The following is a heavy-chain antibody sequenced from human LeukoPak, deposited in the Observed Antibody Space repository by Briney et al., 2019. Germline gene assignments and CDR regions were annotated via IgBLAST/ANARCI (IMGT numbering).Heavy chain of an antibody. V-gene: IGHV4-61*02. Sequence: PSQTLSLTCTVSGGSISSGSYYWSWIRQPAGKGLEWIGRIYTSGSTNYNPSLKSRVTISVDTSKNQFSLKLSSVTAADTAVYYCASSIYWGQGTLVTVSP. CDR2: IYTSGST. J-gene: IGHJ4*02. CDR1: GGSISSGSYY. CDR3: ASSIY.